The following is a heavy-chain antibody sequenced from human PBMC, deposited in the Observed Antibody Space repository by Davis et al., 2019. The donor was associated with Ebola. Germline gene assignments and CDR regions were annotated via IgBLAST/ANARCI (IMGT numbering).Heavy chain of an antibody. CDR3: ARDSRYSGYDSYYYGMDV. CDR2: ISSSGSTT. Sequence: GESLKISCAASGFTFSDYYMSWIRQAPGKGLEWVSYISSSGSTTYYADSVKGRFTISRDNSKNTLYLQMNSLRAEDTAVYYCARDSRYSGYDSYYYGMDVWGQGTTVTVSS. V-gene: IGHV3-11*01. D-gene: IGHD5-12*01. CDR1: GFTFSDYY. J-gene: IGHJ6*02.